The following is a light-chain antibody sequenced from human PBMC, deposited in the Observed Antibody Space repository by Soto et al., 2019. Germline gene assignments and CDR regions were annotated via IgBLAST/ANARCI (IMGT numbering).Light chain of an antibody. CDR2: DTS. J-gene: IGKJ5*01. V-gene: IGKV3-15*01. CDR3: QHYVNWPLT. Sequence: EIVMTQSPATLSVSPGERATLSCRASQSVGSDLAWYQQKPGQTPRLLICDTSIRATGVPARFSGSRSGAEFTLTISSLQSEDFAVYYCQHYVNWPLTFGGGTRLEIK. CDR1: QSVGSD.